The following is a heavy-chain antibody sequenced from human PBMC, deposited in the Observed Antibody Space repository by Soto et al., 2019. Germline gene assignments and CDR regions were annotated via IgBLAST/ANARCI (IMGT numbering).Heavy chain of an antibody. V-gene: IGHV4-59*01. D-gene: IGHD6-13*01. CDR2: IYYSGST. CDR1: GGSISSYY. Sequence: SETLSLTCTVSGGSISSYYWSWIRQPPGKGLEWIGYIYYSGSTNYNPSLKSRVTISVDTSKNQFPLKLSSVTAADTAVYYCARRTSSSWFYYYFDYWGQGTLVTVAS. J-gene: IGHJ4*02. CDR3: ARRTSSSWFYYYFDY.